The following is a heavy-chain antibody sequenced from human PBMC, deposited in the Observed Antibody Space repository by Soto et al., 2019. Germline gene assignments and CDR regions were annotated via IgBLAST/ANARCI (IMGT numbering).Heavy chain of an antibody. Sequence: EASVKVSCKASGGTFSSYTISWVRQAPGQGLEWMGRIIPILGIANYAQKFQGRVTITADKSTSTAYMELSSLRSEDTAVYYCARTSLDSSGYYRSPKYYYYGMDVWG. D-gene: IGHD3-22*01. CDR2: IIPILGIA. J-gene: IGHJ6*02. CDR1: GGTFSSYT. V-gene: IGHV1-69*02. CDR3: ARTSLDSSGYYRSPKYYYYGMDV.